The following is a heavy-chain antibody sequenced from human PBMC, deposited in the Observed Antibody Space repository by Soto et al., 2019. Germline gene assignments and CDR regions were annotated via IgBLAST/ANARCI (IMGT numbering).Heavy chain of an antibody. CDR1: GFTFSSYV. D-gene: IGHD2-2*01. V-gene: IGHV3-23*01. CDR2: ISGSGGGK. CDR3: ATGVVRYCSSTTCFGVFDS. Sequence: PGGSLRLSCAASGFTFSSYVMSWVRQAPGKGLEWVSSISGSGGGKDYADSVKGRFTISRDNSKNTLYLEMNSLRAEDTAVYYCATGVVRYCSSTTCFGVFDSWGQGTMVTVSS. J-gene: IGHJ4*02.